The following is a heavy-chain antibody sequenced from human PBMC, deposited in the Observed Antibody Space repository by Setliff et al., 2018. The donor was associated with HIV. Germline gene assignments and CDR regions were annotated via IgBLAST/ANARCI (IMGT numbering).Heavy chain of an antibody. CDR1: GDSISSGAYS. CDR3: TRDTGGGGFPMDV. D-gene: IGHD2-15*01. CDR2: IFSSGIT. J-gene: IGHJ6*03. Sequence: SETLSLTCSVSGDSISSGAYSWSWIRQHPVRGLEWIGYIFSSGITYYSPSLHSRVTISLDTSKNQFSLNLTSITAADPAVYYCTRDTGGGGFPMDVWGKGTTVTVSS. V-gene: IGHV4-31*03.